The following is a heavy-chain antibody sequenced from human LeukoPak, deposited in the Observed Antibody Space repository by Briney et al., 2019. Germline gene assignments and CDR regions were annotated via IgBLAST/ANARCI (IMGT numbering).Heavy chain of an antibody. CDR3: ARETYYYDSSGYYSLNWFDP. CDR2: IIPILGIA. D-gene: IGHD3-22*01. Sequence: SVKVSCKASGGAFSSYAISWVRQAPGQGLEWMGRIIPILGIANYAQKFQGRVTITADKSTSTAYMELSSLRSEDTAVYYCARETYYYDSSGYYSLNWFDPWGQGTLVTVSS. J-gene: IGHJ5*02. CDR1: GGAFSSYA. V-gene: IGHV1-69*04.